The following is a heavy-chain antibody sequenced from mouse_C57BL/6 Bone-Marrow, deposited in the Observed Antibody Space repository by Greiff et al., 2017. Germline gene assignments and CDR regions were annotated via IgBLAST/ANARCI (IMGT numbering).Heavy chain of an antibody. CDR3: ARGGVKDALDY. V-gene: IGHV5-2*01. CDR1: EYEFPSHD. CDR2: INSDGGST. D-gene: IGHD1-3*01. Sequence: EVQRVESGGGLVQPGESLKLSCESNEYEFPSHDMSWVRKTPEKRLELVAAINSDGGSTYYPDTMERRFIISRDNTKNTLYLQMSMLRSEDTALYYCARGGVKDALDYWGQGTSVTVSS. J-gene: IGHJ4*01.